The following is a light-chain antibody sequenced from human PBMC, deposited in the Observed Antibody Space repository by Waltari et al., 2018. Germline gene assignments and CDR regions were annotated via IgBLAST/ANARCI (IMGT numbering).Light chain of an antibody. Sequence: DIVLTQSPLSLPVTPGEPASISCRSSQSLMHSNGVNYLDWYLQKPGQSPQLLLYLGSNRASGVPDRFSGSGSGTDFTLKISRVEAEDVGFFYCMQALQSPMYTFGQGTKLEIK. CDR3: MQALQSPMYT. J-gene: IGKJ2*01. CDR1: QSLMHSNGVNY. V-gene: IGKV2-28*01. CDR2: LGS.